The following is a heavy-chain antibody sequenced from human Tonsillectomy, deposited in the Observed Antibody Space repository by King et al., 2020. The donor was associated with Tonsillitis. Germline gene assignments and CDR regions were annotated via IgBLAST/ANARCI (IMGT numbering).Heavy chain of an antibody. CDR2: INSDGSST. CDR1: GFTFSSYW. V-gene: IGHV3-74*01. D-gene: IGHD6-19*01. J-gene: IGHJ3*02. CDR3: ARAPDSSGWYSQFDDAFDI. Sequence: VQLVESGGGLVQPGGSLRLSCAASGFTFSSYWMHWVRQAPGKGLVWVSRINSDGSSTSYADSVKGRFTISRDNAKNTLYLQMNSLRAEDTAVYYCARAPDSSGWYSQFDDAFDIWGQGTMVTVSS.